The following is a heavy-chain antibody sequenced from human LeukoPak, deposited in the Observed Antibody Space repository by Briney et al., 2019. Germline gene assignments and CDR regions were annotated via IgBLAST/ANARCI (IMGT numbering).Heavy chain of an antibody. CDR1: GGSISSGSYY. J-gene: IGHJ4*02. Sequence: SETLSLTCTVSGGSISSGSYYWSWIRQPARKGLEWIGRIYTSGSTNYNPSLKSRVTISVDTSKNQFSLKLSSVTAADTAVYYCARLYSSGWYALDYWGQGTLVTVSS. V-gene: IGHV4-61*02. D-gene: IGHD6-19*01. CDR2: IYTSGST. CDR3: ARLYSSGWYALDY.